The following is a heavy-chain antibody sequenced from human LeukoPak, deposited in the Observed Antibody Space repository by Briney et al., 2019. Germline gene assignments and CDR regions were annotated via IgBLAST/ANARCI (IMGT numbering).Heavy chain of an antibody. CDR3: AREGVGFPGSDY. D-gene: IGHD2-8*01. V-gene: IGHV1-46*01. CDR1: GYTFTSYY. CDR2: INPSGGST. Sequence: ASVKVSCKASGYTFTSYYMHWVRQAPGQGLEWMGIINPSGGSTSYAQKFQGRVTMARDTSTSTVYMELSSLRSEDTAVYYCAREGVGFPGSDYWGQGTLVTVSS. J-gene: IGHJ4*02.